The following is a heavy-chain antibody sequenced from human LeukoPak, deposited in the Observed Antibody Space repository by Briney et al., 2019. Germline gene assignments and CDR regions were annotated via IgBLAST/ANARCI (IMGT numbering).Heavy chain of an antibody. CDR1: GESLSGYY. J-gene: IGHJ4*02. Sequence: PSETLSLTCAVYGESLSGYYWIWIRQPPGKGLERIGEINQSGSTNYNPSLKSRVTISVDTSKIQFSLKLRSVTAADTAVYYCARRFDYWGQGTLVTVSS. V-gene: IGHV4-34*01. CDR2: INQSGST. CDR3: ARRFDY.